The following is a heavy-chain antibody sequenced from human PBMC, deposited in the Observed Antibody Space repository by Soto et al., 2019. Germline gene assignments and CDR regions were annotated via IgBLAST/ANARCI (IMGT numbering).Heavy chain of an antibody. CDR2: MNPNSGNT. Sequence: GASVKVSCKASGYTFTSYDINWVRQATGQGLEWMGWMNPNSGNTGYAQKFQGRVTMTRNTSISTAYMELSSLRSEDTAVYYCARVRSKPSGRREVGYYYYGMDVWGQGTTVTVSS. D-gene: IGHD3-10*01. CDR3: ARVRSKPSGRREVGYYYYGMDV. V-gene: IGHV1-8*01. CDR1: GYTFTSYD. J-gene: IGHJ6*02.